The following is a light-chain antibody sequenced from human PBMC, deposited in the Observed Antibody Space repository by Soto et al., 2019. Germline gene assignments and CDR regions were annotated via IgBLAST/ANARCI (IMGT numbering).Light chain of an antibody. CDR2: GSS. CDR3: QQYGYSRT. Sequence: IVLTQSPATLSLSPGERATLSCRASQTLSSRHLAWYQQKPGQAPRLLIYGSSSRATDVPDRFSGSGSGTDFTLTISTLEPEDFAIYYCQQYGYSRTFGQGTKVDIK. CDR1: QTLSSRH. J-gene: IGKJ1*01. V-gene: IGKV3-20*01.